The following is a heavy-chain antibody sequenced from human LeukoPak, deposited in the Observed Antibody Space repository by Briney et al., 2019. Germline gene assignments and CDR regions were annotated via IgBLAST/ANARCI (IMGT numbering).Heavy chain of an antibody. CDR1: GFTVSSNY. CDR2: IYSGGST. Sequence: GGSLRLSCAASGFTVSSNYMSWVRQAPGKGLEWVSVIYSGGSTYYADSVKGRFTISRDNSKNTLYLQMNSLRAEDTAVYYCASGGIAAAGTGDYWGQGTLVTVSS. J-gene: IGHJ4*02. CDR3: ASGGIAAAGTGDY. D-gene: IGHD6-13*01. V-gene: IGHV3-53*01.